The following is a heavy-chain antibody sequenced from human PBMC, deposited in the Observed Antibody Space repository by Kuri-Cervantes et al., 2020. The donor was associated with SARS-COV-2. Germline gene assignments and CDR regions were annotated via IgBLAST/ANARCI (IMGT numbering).Heavy chain of an antibody. CDR3: ARSSSGSYYNPFDY. CDR1: GFTFGIYN. D-gene: IGHD3-10*01. J-gene: IGHJ4*02. Sequence: GGSLRLSCAASGFTFGIYNMNWVRQAPGKGLEWVAVISYDGSNKYYADSVKGRFTISRDNSKNTLYLQMNSLRAEDTAVYYCARSSSGSYYNPFDYWGQGALVTVSS. V-gene: IGHV3-30-3*01. CDR2: ISYDGSNK.